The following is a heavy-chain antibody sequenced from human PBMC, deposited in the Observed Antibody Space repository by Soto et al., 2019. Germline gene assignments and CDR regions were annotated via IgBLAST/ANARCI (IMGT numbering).Heavy chain of an antibody. V-gene: IGHV1-3*01. CDR1: GYTFTSYA. J-gene: IGHJ4*02. Sequence: ASVKVSCKASGYTFTSYAMHWVRQAPGQRLEWMGWINAGNGNTKYSQKFQGRVTITRDTSASTAYMELSSLRSEDTAVYYCARCIVGATTRRGLCFDYWGQGTLVTVSS. CDR3: ARCIVGATTRRGLCFDY. D-gene: IGHD1-26*01. CDR2: INAGNGNT.